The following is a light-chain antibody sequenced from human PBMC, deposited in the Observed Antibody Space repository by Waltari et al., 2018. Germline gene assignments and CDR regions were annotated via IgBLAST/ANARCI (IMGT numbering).Light chain of an antibody. CDR1: HSVKWY. Sequence: ETVLTQSPVTLSLSPGERATLSCRASHSVKWYIAWYQQRPGQAPRLLIYDTPNRAAGVPDRFTGSGSETDFTLTISSLEPEDFAVYYCQQRYNWPLTFGGGTKVEIK. J-gene: IGKJ4*01. CDR3: QQRYNWPLT. CDR2: DTP. V-gene: IGKV3-11*01.